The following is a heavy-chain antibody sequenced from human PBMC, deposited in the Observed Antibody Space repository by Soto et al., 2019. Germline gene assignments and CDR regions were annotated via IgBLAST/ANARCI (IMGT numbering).Heavy chain of an antibody. CDR2: IIPIFGTA. CDR1: GGTFSSYA. V-gene: IGHV1-69*01. J-gene: IGHJ3*02. Sequence: QVQLVQSGAEVKKPGSSVKVSCKASGGTFSSYAISWVRQAPGQGLEWMGGIIPIFGTANYAQKFQGRVTFTADESRCTAYMELSSMRSEDTAEYYCAIRKPPKDQIEVVPAANRLGYSWARGAFDIWGQGTMVTVSS. D-gene: IGHD2-2*01. CDR3: AIRKPPKDQIEVVPAANRLGYSWARGAFDI.